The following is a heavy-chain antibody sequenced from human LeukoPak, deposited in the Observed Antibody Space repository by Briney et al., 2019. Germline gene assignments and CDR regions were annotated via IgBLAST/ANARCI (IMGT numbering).Heavy chain of an antibody. D-gene: IGHD2-21*02. CDR1: GGSISSGSYY. CDR2: IYTSGST. V-gene: IGHV4-61*02. Sequence: PSQTLSLTCTVSGGSISSGSYYWSWIRQPAGKGLEWIGRIYTSGSTNYNPSLKSRVTISVDTSKNQFSLKLSSVTAADTAVYYCAREGIMYCGGDCYQDYFDYWGREPWSPSPQ. CDR3: AREGIMYCGGDCYQDYFDY. J-gene: IGHJ4*02.